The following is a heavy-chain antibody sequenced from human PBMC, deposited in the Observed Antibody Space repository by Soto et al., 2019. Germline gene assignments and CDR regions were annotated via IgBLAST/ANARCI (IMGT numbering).Heavy chain of an antibody. Sequence: PSETLSLTCTVSGGSISSSSYYWGWIRQPPGKGLEWIGSIYYSGSTYYNPSLKSRVTISVDTSKNQFSLKLSSVTAADTAVYYCARAKRQWLVKLNRFDYWGQGTLVTVSS. J-gene: IGHJ4*02. CDR2: IYYSGST. D-gene: IGHD6-19*01. V-gene: IGHV4-39*01. CDR3: ARAKRQWLVKLNRFDY. CDR1: GGSISSSSYY.